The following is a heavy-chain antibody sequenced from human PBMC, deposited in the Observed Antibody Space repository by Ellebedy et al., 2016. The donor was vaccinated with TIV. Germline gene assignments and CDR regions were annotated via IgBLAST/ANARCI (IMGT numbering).Heavy chain of an antibody. Sequence: GESLKISCAASGFTFSSNAMHWVRQAPGKGLEWVALISYDGSNKYYADSVKGRFTVSRDNAKNSLYLQMNSLRAEDTAVYYCARRVAGKASFDYWGQGTLVTVSS. V-gene: IGHV3-30*04. CDR1: GFTFSSNA. D-gene: IGHD6-19*01. CDR2: ISYDGSNK. J-gene: IGHJ4*02. CDR3: ARRVAGKASFDY.